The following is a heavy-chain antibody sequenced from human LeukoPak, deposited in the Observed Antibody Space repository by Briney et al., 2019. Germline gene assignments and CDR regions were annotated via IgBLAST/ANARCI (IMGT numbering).Heavy chain of an antibody. V-gene: IGHV3-23*01. CDR1: GFSFSSYA. J-gene: IGHJ4*02. D-gene: IGHD1-26*01. CDR2: MSSSDDGR. CDR3: AKDRLLGSGSYFRKTPIDY. Sequence: GGSLRLSCATSGFSFSSYAMSWVRQAPGKGLEWVSAMSSSDDGRYYAASVRGRFTISRDTSRSTLYLQMNSLRAEDTAVYYCAKDRLLGSGSYFRKTPIDYWGQGTLVTVSS.